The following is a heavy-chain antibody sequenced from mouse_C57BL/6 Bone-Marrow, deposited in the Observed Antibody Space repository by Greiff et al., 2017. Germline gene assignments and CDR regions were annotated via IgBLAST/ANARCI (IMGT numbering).Heavy chain of an antibody. CDR1: GFSLTSYG. CDR2: IWSGGST. Sequence: VQRVESGPGLVQPSQSLSFTCTVSGFSLTSYGVHWVRQPPGKGLEWLGVIWSGGSTDYNAAFISRLSISKDNSKSQVFFKTNGLPADDTAIYYCAKRSDAWFAYWGQGTLVTVSA. J-gene: IGHJ3*01. V-gene: IGHV2-4*01. CDR3: AKRSDAWFAY.